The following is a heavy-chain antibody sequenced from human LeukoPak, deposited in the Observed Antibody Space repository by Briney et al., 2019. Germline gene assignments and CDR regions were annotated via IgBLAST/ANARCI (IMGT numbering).Heavy chain of an antibody. V-gene: IGHV3-11*01. CDR2: ISHSGSNL. D-gene: IGHD3-22*01. CDR1: GFTFSDSF. J-gene: IGHJ4*02. Sequence: TGGSLRLSCAASGFTFSDSFMNWIRQAPGKGLEWLSYISHSGSNLDYAESVRGRFTISRDNANHSLYLQINSLRAEDTAVYYCARGDSSGVPDYWSQGTLVTVSS. CDR3: ARGDSSGVPDY.